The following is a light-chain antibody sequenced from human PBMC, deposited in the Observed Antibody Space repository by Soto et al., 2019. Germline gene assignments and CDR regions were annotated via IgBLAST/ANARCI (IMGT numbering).Light chain of an antibody. CDR2: GAS. CDR1: QSVTGNS. Sequence: EIGLTQFPGTLSLSPGERATLSCRASQSVTGNSLAWYQQKLGRAPRVLIYGASNRATGIPDRFSGSGSGTDFTLTITRLEPEDFAVYFCQQYGGSPRTVGQGTRLESK. CDR3: QQYGGSPRT. J-gene: IGKJ5*01. V-gene: IGKV3-20*01.